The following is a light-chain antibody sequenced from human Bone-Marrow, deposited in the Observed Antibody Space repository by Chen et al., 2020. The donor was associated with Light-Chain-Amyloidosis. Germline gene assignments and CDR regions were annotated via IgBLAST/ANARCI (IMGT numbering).Light chain of an antibody. V-gene: IGKV1-33*01. CDR3: QHYTISPPGAT. J-gene: IGKJ3*01. CDR1: QDITNY. CDR2: DAS. Sequence: DIQMTQSPSSLSASVGDRVTITCQASQDITNYLNWYQQKPGRAPKLLIYDASNLEPGVPSRFSGSGYGKEFSLTISSLQTEDIAKYYCQHYTISPPGATFGPGTKVDMK.